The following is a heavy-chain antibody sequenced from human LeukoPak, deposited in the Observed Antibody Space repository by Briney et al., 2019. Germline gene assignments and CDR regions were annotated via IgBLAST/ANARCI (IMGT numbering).Heavy chain of an antibody. Sequence: GESLKISCKGSGYSFTSYWIGWVRQMPGKGLEWMGRIDPSDSYTNYSPSFQGHVTISADKSISTAYLQWSSLKASDTAMYYCARHYDSSGYYPHWYFDLWGRGTLVTVSS. CDR2: IDPSDSYT. CDR3: ARHYDSSGYYPHWYFDL. J-gene: IGHJ2*01. D-gene: IGHD3-22*01. CDR1: GYSFTSYW. V-gene: IGHV5-10-1*01.